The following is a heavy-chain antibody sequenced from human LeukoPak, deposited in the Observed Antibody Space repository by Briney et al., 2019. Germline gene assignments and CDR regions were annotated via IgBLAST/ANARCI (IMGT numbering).Heavy chain of an antibody. Sequence: GASVKVSCKASGYIFTSSYIHWVRQAPGQGLEWMGMINPSGGSTGYAQKFQGRVTMTRDMSTSTVYMELSSLRSEDTAVYYCARVIRYFDHYYYYYYMDVWGKGTTVTVSS. CDR2: INPSGGST. CDR3: ARVIRYFDHYYYYYYMDV. V-gene: IGHV1-46*01. CDR1: GYIFTSSY. D-gene: IGHD3-9*01. J-gene: IGHJ6*03.